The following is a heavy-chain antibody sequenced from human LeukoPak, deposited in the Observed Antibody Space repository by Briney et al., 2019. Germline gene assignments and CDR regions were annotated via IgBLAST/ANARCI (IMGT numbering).Heavy chain of an antibody. V-gene: IGHV4-59*01. D-gene: IGHD6-19*01. CDR1: GGSISSYY. CDR3: ARDRRASSSGWFHDAFDI. J-gene: IGHJ3*02. Sequence: SETLSPTCTVSGGSISSYYWSWIRQPPGKGLEWIGYIYYSGSTNYNPSLKSRVTISVDTSKNQFSLKLSSVTAADTAVYCCARDRRASSSGWFHDAFDIWGQGTMVTVSS. CDR2: IYYSGST.